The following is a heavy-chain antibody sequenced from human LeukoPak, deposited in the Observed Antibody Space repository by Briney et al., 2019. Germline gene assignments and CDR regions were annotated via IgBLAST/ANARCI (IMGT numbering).Heavy chain of an antibody. Sequence: SQTISLTCAISGDSVSSNSAAWNWIRQSPSRGLEWLGRTYYRSKWYNDYAVSVKSRITINPDTSKNQFSLKLSSVTAADTAVYYCARCSGNGYDYSWFDPWGQGTLVTVSS. V-gene: IGHV6-1*01. CDR1: GDSVSSNSAA. D-gene: IGHD5-12*01. J-gene: IGHJ5*02. CDR2: TYYRSKWYN. CDR3: ARCSGNGYDYSWFDP.